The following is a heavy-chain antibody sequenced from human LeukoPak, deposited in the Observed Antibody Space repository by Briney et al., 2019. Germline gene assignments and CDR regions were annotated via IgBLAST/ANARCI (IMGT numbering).Heavy chain of an antibody. D-gene: IGHD6-19*01. V-gene: IGHV1-18*01. CDR3: ARDTPTVAVAGELDY. CDR1: GYTFTSYG. J-gene: IGHJ4*02. Sequence: GASVKVSCKASGYTFTSYGISWVRQAPGQGLEWMGWISAYNGNTNYAQKLQGRVTMTTETSTSTAYMELRSLRSDDTAVYYCARDTPTVAVAGELDYWGQGTLVIVSS. CDR2: ISAYNGNT.